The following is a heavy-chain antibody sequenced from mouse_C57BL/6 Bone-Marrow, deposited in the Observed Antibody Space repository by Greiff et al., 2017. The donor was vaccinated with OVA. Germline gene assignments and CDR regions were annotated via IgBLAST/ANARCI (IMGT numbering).Heavy chain of an antibody. V-gene: IGHV5-17*01. CDR1: GFTFSDYG. J-gene: IGHJ2*01. CDR3: ARGRKGYFDY. Sequence: EVQLVESGGGLVTPGGSLKLSCAASGFTFSDYGMHWVRQAPEKGLEWVAYISSGSSTIYYAGTVEGRFTISRDNAKNTLFLQMTSLRSEDTAMYYCARGRKGYFDYWGQGTTLTVSS. CDR2: ISSGSSTI.